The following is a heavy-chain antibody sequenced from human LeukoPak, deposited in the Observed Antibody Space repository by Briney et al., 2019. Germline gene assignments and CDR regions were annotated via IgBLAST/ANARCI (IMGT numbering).Heavy chain of an antibody. CDR3: ARDVQQWLAPTTTEIDY. CDR1: GFTFSSYS. CDR2: ISSSSSYI. Sequence: GGSLRLSCAASGFTFSSYSMNWVRQAPGKGLEWVSSISSSSSYIYYADSVKGRFTISRDNAKNSLYLQMNSLRAEDTAVYYCARDVQQWLAPTTTEIDYWGQGTLVTVSS. D-gene: IGHD6-19*01. J-gene: IGHJ4*02. V-gene: IGHV3-21*01.